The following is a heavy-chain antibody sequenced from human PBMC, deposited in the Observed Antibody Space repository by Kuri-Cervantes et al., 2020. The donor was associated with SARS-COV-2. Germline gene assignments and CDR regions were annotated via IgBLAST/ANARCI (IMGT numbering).Heavy chain of an antibody. J-gene: IGHJ6*02. Sequence: SETLSLTCTVSGASSNTYYWGWIRQPPGKGLEWIGNIFTSGRTNYNPSLKSRVTISVDTSKNQFSLKLSSVTAADTAVYYCARGTPPGGYSYGYTRKYYYYGMDVWGQGTTVTVSS. CDR3: ARGTPPGGYSYGYTRKYYYYGMDV. CDR2: IFTSGRT. D-gene: IGHD5-18*01. CDR1: GASSNTYY. V-gene: IGHV4-4*08.